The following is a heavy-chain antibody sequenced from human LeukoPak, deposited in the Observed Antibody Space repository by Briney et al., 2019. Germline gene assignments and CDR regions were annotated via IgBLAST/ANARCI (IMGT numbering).Heavy chain of an antibody. V-gene: IGHV4-38-2*02. CDR2: VYHSGSI. CDR1: GYSISSGYY. D-gene: IGHD2/OR15-2a*01. CDR3: ARDYFRKGNAFDI. J-gene: IGHJ3*02. Sequence: PSETLSLTCAVSGYSISSGYYWGWIRQPPGKGLEWIGTVYHSGSIYYNPSLKSRVTMSIDTSKNQFSLNLSSVTAADTAVYYCARDYFRKGNAFDIWGQGTVVTVSS.